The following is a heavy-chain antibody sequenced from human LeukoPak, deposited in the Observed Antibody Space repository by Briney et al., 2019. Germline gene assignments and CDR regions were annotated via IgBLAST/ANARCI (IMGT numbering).Heavy chain of an antibody. CDR1: GYTFTGYY. V-gene: IGHV1-2*02. CDR2: INPNSGGT. D-gene: IGHD6-13*01. CDR3: ARDLIGIAAAGTGFDY. J-gene: IGHJ4*02. Sequence: ASVKVSCKASGYTFTGYYMHWVRQAPGHGLEWMGWINPNSGGTNYAQKFQGRVTMTRDTSISTAYMELSRLRSDDTAVYYCARDLIGIAAAGTGFDYWGQGTLVTVSS.